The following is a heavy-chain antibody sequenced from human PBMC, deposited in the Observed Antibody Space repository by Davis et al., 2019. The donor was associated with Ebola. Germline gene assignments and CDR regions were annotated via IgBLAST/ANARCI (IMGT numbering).Heavy chain of an antibody. Sequence: TFGSYAMSWVRQAPGKGLEWIGYIYHSGSTYYNPSLKSRATISVDRSKNQFSLKVSSVTAADTAVYYCATTDPEQLWFRFDSWGQGTLVTVSS. J-gene: IGHJ4*02. V-gene: IGHV4-30-2*01. CDR1: TFGSYA. CDR3: ATTDPEQLWFRFDS. CDR2: IYHSGST. D-gene: IGHD1/OR15-1a*01.